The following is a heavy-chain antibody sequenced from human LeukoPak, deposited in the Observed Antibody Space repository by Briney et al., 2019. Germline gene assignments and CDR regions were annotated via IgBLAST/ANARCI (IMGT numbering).Heavy chain of an antibody. CDR2: ISYDGSNK. D-gene: IGHD6-19*01. CDR1: GFTFRSYP. CDR3: AKSYDSGWYVSDY. Sequence: PGGSLRLSCAASGFTFRSYPMHWVRQAPGKGLEWVAVISYDGSNKYYVDSVKGRFTISRENSKNTLYLQMNSLRAEDTTVYYCAKSYDSGWYVSDYWGQGTLVTVSS. J-gene: IGHJ4*02. V-gene: IGHV3-30*18.